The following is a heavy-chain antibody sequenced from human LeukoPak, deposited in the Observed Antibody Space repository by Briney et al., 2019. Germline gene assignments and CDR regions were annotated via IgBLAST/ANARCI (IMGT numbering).Heavy chain of an antibody. D-gene: IGHD2-15*01. V-gene: IGHV4-4*09. J-gene: IGHJ5*02. CDR3: ARSRSGLNWFDP. Sequence: PSETLSLTCTVSGGSISSYCWSWIRQPPGKGLEWIGYIYTSGSTNYNPSLKSRVTISVDTSKNQFSLKLSSVTAADTAVYYCARSRSGLNWFDPWGQGTLVTVSS. CDR2: IYTSGST. CDR1: GGSISSYC.